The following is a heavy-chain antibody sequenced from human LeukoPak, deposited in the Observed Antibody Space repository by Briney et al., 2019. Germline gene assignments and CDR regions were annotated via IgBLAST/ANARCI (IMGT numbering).Heavy chain of an antibody. D-gene: IGHD4-17*01. V-gene: IGHV4-59*01. CDR3: AREDPQTTVPEGMDV. Sequence: SETLSLTCTVSGGSISYYYWSWIRQSPGKGLEWIGYIYYSGTTNYNPSLKSRVTISVDTSKNQFSMQLRSVTAADTAVYYCAREDPQTTVPEGMDVWGQGTTVTVSS. CDR1: GGSISYYY. CDR2: IYYSGTT. J-gene: IGHJ6*02.